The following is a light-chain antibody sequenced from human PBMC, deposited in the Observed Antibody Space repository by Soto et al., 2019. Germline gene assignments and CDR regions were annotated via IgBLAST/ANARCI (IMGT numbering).Light chain of an antibody. Sequence: DIQMTQSPSSLSASVGDRVTITCQANQAINNYLNWYQQKSGKAPKLLIYDASNLETGVPSRFSGSGSGTDFSLTLSSRQPEDVATYYCQHYNYLTPITFGQGTGLDIK. CDR1: QAINNY. J-gene: IGKJ5*01. V-gene: IGKV1-33*01. CDR3: QHYNYLTPIT. CDR2: DAS.